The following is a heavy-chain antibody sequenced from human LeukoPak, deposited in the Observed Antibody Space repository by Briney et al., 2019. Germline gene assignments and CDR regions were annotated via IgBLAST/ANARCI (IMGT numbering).Heavy chain of an antibody. Sequence: ASVKVSCKASGYTFITYPINWVRQAPGQGLEWMGWIDTNTGSPTYAQGLTGRFVFSLDTSVSTAFLQINSLKAEDSALCYCVRGIDTTGHFNYWGQGTLVTVSS. CDR1: GYTFITYP. D-gene: IGHD2-8*01. J-gene: IGHJ4*02. CDR2: IDTNTGSP. V-gene: IGHV7-4-1*02. CDR3: VRGIDTTGHFNY.